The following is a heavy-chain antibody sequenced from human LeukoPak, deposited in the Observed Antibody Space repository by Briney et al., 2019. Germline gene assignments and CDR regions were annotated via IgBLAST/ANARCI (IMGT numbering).Heavy chain of an antibody. D-gene: IGHD6-19*01. CDR2: IYYSGST. CDR1: GGSISSYY. J-gene: IGHJ4*02. CDR3: ARMSKAIAVAGTIDY. Sequence: SETLSLTCTVSGGSISSYYWSWIRQPPGKGLEWIGYIYYSGSTSYNPSLKSRVTISVDTSKNQFSLKLSSVTAADTAVYYCARMSKAIAVAGTIDYWGQGTLVTASS. V-gene: IGHV4-59*01.